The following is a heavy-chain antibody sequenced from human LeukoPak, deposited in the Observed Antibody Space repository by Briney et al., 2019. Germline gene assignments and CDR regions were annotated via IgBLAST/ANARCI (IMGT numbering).Heavy chain of an antibody. D-gene: IGHD1-7*01. J-gene: IGHJ3*02. CDR2: ISSSSSYI. V-gene: IGHV3-21*01. CDR1: GFTFSSYS. Sequence: PGGSLRLSCAASGFTFSSYSMNWVRQAPGKGLEWVSSISSSSSYIYYADSVKGRFTISRDNAKNSLYLQMNSLRTEDTAVHYCAREDGNFHDAFDIWGQGTMVTVSS. CDR3: AREDGNFHDAFDI.